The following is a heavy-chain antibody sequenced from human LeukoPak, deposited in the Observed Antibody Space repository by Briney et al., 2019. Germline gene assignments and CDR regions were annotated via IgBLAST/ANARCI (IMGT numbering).Heavy chain of an antibody. D-gene: IGHD4-17*01. Sequence: GESLKISCKGSGYSFTSYWIGWVRQAPGQRLEWMGWINAGNGNTKYSQKFQGRVTITRDTSASTAYMELSSLRSEDTAVYYCAREGSNGDYGSWGQGTLVTVSS. J-gene: IGHJ5*02. V-gene: IGHV1-3*01. CDR1: GYSFTSYW. CDR3: AREGSNGDYGS. CDR2: INAGNGNT.